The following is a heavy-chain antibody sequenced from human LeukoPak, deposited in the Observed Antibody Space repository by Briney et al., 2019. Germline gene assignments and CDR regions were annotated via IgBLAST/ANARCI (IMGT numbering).Heavy chain of an antibody. Sequence: EASVKVSCKASGGTFSDYALNWVRQAPGQGLEWMGVFIPILAAANSTQKFQGRVTMTTDTSTSTAYMELRSLRSDDTAVYYCARGSTARYYYDSSGYYRGAVDYWGQGTLVTISS. V-gene: IGHV1-69*10. CDR1: GGTFSDYA. CDR3: ARGSTARYYYDSSGYYRGAVDY. J-gene: IGHJ4*02. D-gene: IGHD3-22*01. CDR2: FIPILAAA.